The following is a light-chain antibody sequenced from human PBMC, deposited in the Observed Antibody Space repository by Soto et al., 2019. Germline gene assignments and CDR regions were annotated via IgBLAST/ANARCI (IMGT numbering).Light chain of an antibody. CDR3: QQYNNYPWT. V-gene: IGKV1-5*01. Sequence: DFQMTQSPSTLSASVGDRVTITCRASQNIRSRLAWFQQKPGKAPKLLIYDASSLESGVPQRFSGSGSGTEFTLTISSLQTDDFSTFYCQQYNNYPWTFGQGTKVDIK. CDR2: DAS. CDR1: QNIRSR. J-gene: IGKJ1*01.